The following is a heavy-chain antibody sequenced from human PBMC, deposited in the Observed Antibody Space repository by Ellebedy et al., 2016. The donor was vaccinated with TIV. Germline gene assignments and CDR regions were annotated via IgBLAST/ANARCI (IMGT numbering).Heavy chain of an antibody. CDR3: ARACFGVACYFDH. D-gene: IGHD3-3*01. CDR1: GFTFSQHY. J-gene: IGHJ4*02. Sequence: GESLKISCAASGFTFSQHYMSWVRQAPGKGLEWLSYVSPDSVNTNYGDSVKGRFTISRDNAKTSLFLQMNSLRADDTAIYYCARACFGVACYFDHWGQGTLVTVSS. CDR2: VSPDSVNT. V-gene: IGHV3-11*06.